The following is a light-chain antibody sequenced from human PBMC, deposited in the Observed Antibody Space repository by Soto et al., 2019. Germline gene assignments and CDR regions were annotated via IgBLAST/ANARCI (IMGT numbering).Light chain of an antibody. CDR1: QSVSSN. V-gene: IGKV3-15*01. J-gene: IGKJ4*01. Sequence: EIVMTQSPATLSVSPGERATLSCRASQSVSSNLAWYQQKPGQAPRLLIYGASTRATGIPARFSGSGSGTDFTLTISSLQPEDFATYYCQQSYSTPRGLTFGGGTKVDIK. CDR2: GAS. CDR3: QQSYSTPRGLT.